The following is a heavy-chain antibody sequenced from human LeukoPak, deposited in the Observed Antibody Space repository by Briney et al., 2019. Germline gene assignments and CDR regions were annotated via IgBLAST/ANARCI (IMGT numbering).Heavy chain of an antibody. J-gene: IGHJ4*02. CDR3: TRDAGYNWKDAIDY. CDR2: IIPIFGAS. Sequence: SVKVSCKASGGTFRSYVLSWVRLAPGQGLGWMGGIIPIFGASKYAQKFQGRVTITTDESTRTAYMELSSLRSEATDVYYCTRDAGYNWKDAIDYWGQGTLVTVSS. CDR1: GGTFRSYV. V-gene: IGHV1-69*05. D-gene: IGHD1-20*01.